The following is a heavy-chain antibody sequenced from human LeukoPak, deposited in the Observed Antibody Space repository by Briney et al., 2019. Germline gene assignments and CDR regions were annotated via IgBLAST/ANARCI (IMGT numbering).Heavy chain of an antibody. D-gene: IGHD3-3*01. CDR2: IYYSGST. V-gene: IGHV4-31*03. CDR1: GGSISSGGYY. CDR3: ARAHYDFWSGSPYYYYMDV. Sequence: KPSQTLSLTCTVSGGSISSGGYYWSWIRQHPGKGLEWIGYIYYSGSTYYNPSLKSRVTISVDTSKNQFSLKLSSVTAADTAVYYCARAHYDFWSGSPYYYYMDVWGKGTTVTVSS. J-gene: IGHJ6*03.